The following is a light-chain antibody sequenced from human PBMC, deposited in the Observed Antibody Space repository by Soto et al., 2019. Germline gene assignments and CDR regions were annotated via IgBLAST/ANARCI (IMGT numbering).Light chain of an antibody. CDR2: WAS. CDR1: QSVLYSSNGRNA. Sequence: DIVMTQSPDSLAVSLGEMATINCRSSQSVLYSSNGRNALAWYQQRLGQPPKLLIYWASARESGVPDRFSGSGSVTDFTLTISGLQAEDVAVYYCQQYYRIPLTFGGGTKVEIK. CDR3: QQYYRIPLT. V-gene: IGKV4-1*01. J-gene: IGKJ4*01.